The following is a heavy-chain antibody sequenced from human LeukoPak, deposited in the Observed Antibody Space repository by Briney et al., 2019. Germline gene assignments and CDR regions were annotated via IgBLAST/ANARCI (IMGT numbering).Heavy chain of an antibody. CDR1: DGSFSGYY. Sequence: PSETLSLTCAVYDGSFSGYYWSWIRQPPGKGLEWIGEINHSGSTNYNPSLKSRVTISVDTSKNQFSLKLSSVTAADTAVYYCASLTTVTTRSWFDPWGQGTLVTVSS. CDR2: INHSGST. J-gene: IGHJ5*02. CDR3: ASLTTVTTRSWFDP. V-gene: IGHV4-34*01. D-gene: IGHD4-17*01.